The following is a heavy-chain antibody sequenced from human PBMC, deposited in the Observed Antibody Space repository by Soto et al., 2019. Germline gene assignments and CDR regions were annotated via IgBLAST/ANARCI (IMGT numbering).Heavy chain of an antibody. Sequence: QVQLVQSGAEVKKPGASVKVSCKASGYTFTSYGISWVRQAPGQGLEWMGWISAYNGNTNYAQKLQGRVTMTTDTSTSTAYMELRSLRSDDTAVYYCERDEIFSIAVAGTPNYYYYYGMDVWGQGTTVTVSS. V-gene: IGHV1-18*01. J-gene: IGHJ6*02. CDR3: ERDEIFSIAVAGTPNYYYYYGMDV. CDR2: ISAYNGNT. D-gene: IGHD6-19*01. CDR1: GYTFTSYG.